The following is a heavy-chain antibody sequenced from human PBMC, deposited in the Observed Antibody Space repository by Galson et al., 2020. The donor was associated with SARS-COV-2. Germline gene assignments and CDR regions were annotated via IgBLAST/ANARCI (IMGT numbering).Heavy chain of an antibody. D-gene: IGHD1-26*01. CDR2: INFAEKS. V-gene: IGHV4-39*07. J-gene: IGHJ6*02. CDR3: ARESVRSGRSLDV. Sequence: SETLSLTCTVSDGSINSGSYFWAWIRLPPGEGLEWIGRINFAEKSYYNPSLKSRVTMSFDTSKNQFSLRLSSVTAADTAVYYCARESVRSGRSLDVWGQGTTVTVSS. CDR1: DGSINSGSYF.